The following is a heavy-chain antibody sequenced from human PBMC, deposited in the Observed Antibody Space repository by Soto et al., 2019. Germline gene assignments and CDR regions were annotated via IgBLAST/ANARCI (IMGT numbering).Heavy chain of an antibody. V-gene: IGHV4-34*01. CDR3: GRGRDKYKSVNV. D-gene: IGHD1-1*01. Sequence: SETLSLTCAVSGGSLSDYYWPWIRQSPGKGLEWIGEIHPSGSTYYNPSLRSRVTISVDTSKNQFSLKLTSLTAADTAIYYCGRGRDKYKSVNVWGNGTSVPVS. CDR1: GGSLSDYY. J-gene: IGHJ6*03. CDR2: IHPSGST.